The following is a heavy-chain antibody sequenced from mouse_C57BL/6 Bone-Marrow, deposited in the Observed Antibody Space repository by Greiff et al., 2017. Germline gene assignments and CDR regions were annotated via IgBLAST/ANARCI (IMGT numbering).Heavy chain of an antibody. CDR2: ISSGGSYT. CDR3: ARGEGWYFDV. Sequence: EVQGVESGGDLVKPGGSLKLSCAASGFTFSSYGMSWVRQTPDKRLEWVATISSGGSYTYYPDSVKGRFTISRDNAKNTLYRQMSSLKSEDTAMYYCARGEGWYFDVWGTGTTVTVSS. J-gene: IGHJ1*03. V-gene: IGHV5-6*01. CDR1: GFTFSSYG.